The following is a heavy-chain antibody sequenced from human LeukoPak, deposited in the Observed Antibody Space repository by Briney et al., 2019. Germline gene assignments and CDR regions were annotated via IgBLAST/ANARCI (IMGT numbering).Heavy chain of an antibody. CDR1: GFTFSSYS. J-gene: IGHJ6*03. Sequence: GGSLRLSCAASGFTFSSYSMNWVRQAPGKGLEGVSSISSSSSYIYYADSVKGRFTISRDNAKNSLYLQMNSLRAEDTAVYYCAGDWVYYNHGYMDVWGKGTTVTVSS. CDR3: AGDWVYYNHGYMDV. CDR2: ISSSSSYI. D-gene: IGHD3-10*01. V-gene: IGHV3-21*01.